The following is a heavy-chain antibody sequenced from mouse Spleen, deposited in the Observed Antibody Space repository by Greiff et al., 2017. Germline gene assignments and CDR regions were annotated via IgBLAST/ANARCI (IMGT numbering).Heavy chain of an antibody. CDR3: AREGNTYFDY. CDR1: GYTFTDYY. J-gene: IGHJ2*01. Sequence: EVQLQQSGPELVKPGASVKISCKASGYTFTDYYMNWVKQSHGKSLEWIGDINPNNGGTSYNQKFKGKATLTVDKSSSTAYMELRSLTSEDSAVYYCAREGNTYFDYWGQGTTLTVSS. D-gene: IGHD2-1*01. CDR2: INPNNGGT. V-gene: IGHV1-26*01.